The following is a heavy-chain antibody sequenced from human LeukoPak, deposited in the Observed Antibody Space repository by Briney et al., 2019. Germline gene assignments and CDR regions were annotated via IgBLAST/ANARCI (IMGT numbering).Heavy chain of an antibody. CDR1: GFTFSSYW. J-gene: IGHJ4*02. D-gene: IGHD6-6*01. V-gene: IGHV3-74*01. CDR3: ASEGPLIAARPMPAGFDY. Sequence: QPGGSLRLSCAASGFTFSSYWMHWVRQAPGKGPVWVSRINNDGSGTTYADSVKGRFTISRDDAKNTLYLQMNSLRAEDTAVYYCASEGPLIAARPMPAGFDYWGQGTLVTVSS. CDR2: INNDGSGT.